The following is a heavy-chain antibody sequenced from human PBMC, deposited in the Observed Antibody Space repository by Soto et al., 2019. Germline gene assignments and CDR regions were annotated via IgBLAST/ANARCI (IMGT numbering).Heavy chain of an antibody. Sequence: SETLSLTCTVSGGSVSSGSYYWSWIRQPPGKGLEWIGYMYYSGSTNYNPSLKSRVTISVDTSKNQFSLKLSSVTAADTSVYYCARDASSYDSSGYYKSDYWGQGTLVTVSS. D-gene: IGHD3-22*01. CDR2: MYYSGST. V-gene: IGHV4-61*01. CDR3: ARDASSYDSSGYYKSDY. CDR1: GGSVSSGSYY. J-gene: IGHJ4*02.